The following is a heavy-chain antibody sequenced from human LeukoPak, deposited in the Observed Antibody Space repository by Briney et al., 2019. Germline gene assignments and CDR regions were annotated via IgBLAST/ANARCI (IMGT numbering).Heavy chain of an antibody. CDR1: GYTFTSCY. D-gene: IGHD2-15*01. CDR2: MNPSGCST. CDR3: ARDGGYCSGDSCSTYYYYGMDV. J-gene: IGHJ6*04. V-gene: IGHV1-46*01. Sequence: ASVNVSCKASGYTFTSCYMHWVRQATGQGLEWMGIMNPSGCSTSYAQKFQGRVTMTRDTSTSTVYMELSSLRSEDTAVYYCARDGGYCSGDSCSTYYYYGMDVWGKGTTVTVSS.